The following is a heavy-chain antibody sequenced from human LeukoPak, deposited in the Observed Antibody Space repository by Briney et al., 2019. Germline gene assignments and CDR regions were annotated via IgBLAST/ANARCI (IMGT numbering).Heavy chain of an antibody. Sequence: SETLSLTCAVYGGSFSGYYSSWIRQPPGKGLEWIGEINHSGSTNYNPSLKSRVTISVDTSKNQFSLKLSSVTAADTAVYYCARRKRSGCSSTSCLLNWFDPWGQGTLVTVSS. CDR2: INHSGST. J-gene: IGHJ5*02. CDR3: ARRKRSGCSSTSCLLNWFDP. CDR1: GGSFSGYY. D-gene: IGHD2-2*01. V-gene: IGHV4-34*01.